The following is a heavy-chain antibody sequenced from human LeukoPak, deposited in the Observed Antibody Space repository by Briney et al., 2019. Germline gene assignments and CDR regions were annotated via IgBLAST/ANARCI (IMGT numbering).Heavy chain of an antibody. D-gene: IGHD3-10*01. CDR2: VYYSGST. J-gene: IGHJ4*02. CDR3: AREGSGSYSY. V-gene: IGHV4-59*01. CDR1: GGSISSYY. Sequence: PSETLPLTCTVSGGSISSYYWSWLRQPPGKGLEWIGYVYYSGSTNYNPSLKSRVTISVDTSKNQFSLKLSSVIAADTAVYYCAREGSGSYSYWGQGTLVTVSS.